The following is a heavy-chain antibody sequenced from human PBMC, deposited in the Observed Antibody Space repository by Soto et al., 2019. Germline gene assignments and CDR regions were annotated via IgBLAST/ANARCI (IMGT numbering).Heavy chain of an antibody. CDR3: ARATFLYYDSSGYYWPPGY. Sequence: GGSLRLSCAASGFTFSSYAMSWVRPAPGKGLEWVSAISGSGGSTYYADSVKGRFTISRDNSKNTLYLQMNSLRAEDTALYYCARATFLYYDSSGYYWPPGYWGQGTLVTVSS. D-gene: IGHD3-22*01. CDR1: GFTFSSYA. V-gene: IGHV3-23*01. J-gene: IGHJ4*02. CDR2: ISGSGGST.